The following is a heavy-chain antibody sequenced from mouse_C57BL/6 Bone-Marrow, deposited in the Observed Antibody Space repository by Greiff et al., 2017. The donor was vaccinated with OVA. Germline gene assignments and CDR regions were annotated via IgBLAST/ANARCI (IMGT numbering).Heavy chain of an antibody. Sequence: QVQLQQPGAELVRPGSSVKLSCKASGYTFTSYWMDWVKQRPGQGLEWIGNIYPSDSETHYNQKFKDKATLTVDKSSSTAYMKLSSLTTEDTAVYYGARRYDYGERFAYWGQGTLVTVSA. D-gene: IGHD2-4*01. CDR3: ARRYDYGERFAY. CDR2: IYPSDSET. CDR1: GYTFTSYW. V-gene: IGHV1-61*01. J-gene: IGHJ3*01.